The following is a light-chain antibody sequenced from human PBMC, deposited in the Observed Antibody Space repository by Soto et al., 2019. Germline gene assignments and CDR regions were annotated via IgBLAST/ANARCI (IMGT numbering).Light chain of an antibody. CDR2: KAS. CDR3: QQYSSAST. CDR1: QSVSNW. J-gene: IGKJ2*02. Sequence: DIQRTQSPSTLSVFVGDRVTTTCRARQSVSNWLAWYQQKPGKAPRLLISKASTLESGVPSRFSGSGSGTEVTLIISILQPEDFATYNCQQYSSASTFGQGTQLEIK. V-gene: IGKV1-5*03.